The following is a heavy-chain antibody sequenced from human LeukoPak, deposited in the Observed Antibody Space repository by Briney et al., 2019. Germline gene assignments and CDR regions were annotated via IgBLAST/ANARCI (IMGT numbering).Heavy chain of an antibody. CDR1: GFTFSSYA. CDR2: ISDSGRKT. D-gene: IGHD1-26*01. Sequence: GGSLRLSCAVSGFTFSSYAMSWIRQAPGKGLEWVAGISDSGRKTYYADSVKGRFTISRDNSRSTLFLHMSSLRDEDTAVYYCANQPHFTWTRLWEYGMDVWGLGTTVIVSS. V-gene: IGHV3-23*01. CDR3: ANQPHFTWTRLWEYGMDV. J-gene: IGHJ6*02.